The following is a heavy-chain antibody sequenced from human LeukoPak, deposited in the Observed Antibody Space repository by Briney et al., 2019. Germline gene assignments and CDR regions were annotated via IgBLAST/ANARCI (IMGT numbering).Heavy chain of an antibody. D-gene: IGHD2-15*01. CDR1: GYTFTGYY. Sequence: ASVKVSCKASGYTFTGYYMHWVRQAPGQGREWMGRINPNSSGRNYAQQFQGSVSMTRDTSSSSTCMAVCRMRSADTAVYSCAVCTGCCSGGSFDYFDYWGQGTLVTVSS. V-gene: IGHV1-2*06. J-gene: IGHJ4*02. CDR2: INPNSSGR. CDR3: AVCTGCCSGGSFDYFDY.